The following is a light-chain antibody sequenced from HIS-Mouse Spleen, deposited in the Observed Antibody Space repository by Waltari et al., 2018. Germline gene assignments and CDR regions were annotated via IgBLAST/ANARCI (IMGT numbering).Light chain of an antibody. CDR2: EGS. J-gene: IGLJ3*02. CDR3: CSYAGSSTWV. CDR1: SSDAWTYTL. Sequence: QSALTQPAPVSGSPGQSITIPCTGTSSDAWTYTLVPWYQPHPGKAPKLMIYEGSKRPSGVSNRFSGSKSGNTASLTISGLQAEDEADYYCCSYAGSSTWVFGGGTKLTVL. V-gene: IGLV2-23*01.